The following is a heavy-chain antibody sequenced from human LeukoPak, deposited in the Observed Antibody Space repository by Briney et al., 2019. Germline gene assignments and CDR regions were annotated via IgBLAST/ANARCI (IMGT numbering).Heavy chain of an antibody. D-gene: IGHD3-22*01. CDR2: IYYSGST. J-gene: IGHJ4*02. V-gene: IGHV4-39*01. CDR1: GGSISSSSYY. CDR3: ARLTYYYDSSGYTEVDY. Sequence: SSETLSLTCTVSGGSISSSSYYWGWIRQPPGKGLEWIGSIYYSGSTYYNPSLKSRVTISVDTSKNQFSLKLSSVTAADTAVYYCARLTYYYDSSGYTEVDYWGQGTLVTVSS.